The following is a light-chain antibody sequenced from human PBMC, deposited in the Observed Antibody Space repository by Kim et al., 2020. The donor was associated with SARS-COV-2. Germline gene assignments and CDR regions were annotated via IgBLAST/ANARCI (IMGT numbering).Light chain of an antibody. CDR3: QQYYSTPWT. Sequence: DIVMTQSQDSLAVSLGERATINCKSSQSVLYSSNNKNYLAWYQQKPGQPPKLLIYWASTRESGVPDRFSGSGSGTDFTLTISSLQAEDLAVYYCQQYYSTPWTFGQGTKVDIK. V-gene: IGKV4-1*01. CDR2: WAS. J-gene: IGKJ1*01. CDR1: QSVLYSSNNKNY.